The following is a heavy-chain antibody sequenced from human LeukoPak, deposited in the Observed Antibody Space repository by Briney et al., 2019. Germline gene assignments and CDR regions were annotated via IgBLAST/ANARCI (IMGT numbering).Heavy chain of an antibody. V-gene: IGHV4-59*01. D-gene: IGHD3-22*01. CDR3: AKMGSHFYDSATYDPNWFDH. CDR2: VYHSGRT. J-gene: IGHJ5*02. Sequence: SETLSLTCTVSGGSIRPNYWSWIRQAPQKGLEWIGYVYHSGRTSVGPSLKSRATISVDMSQNQISLKLTSVTAADTALYYCAKMGSHFYDSATYDPNWFDHWGQGILVTVSS. CDR1: GGSIRPNY.